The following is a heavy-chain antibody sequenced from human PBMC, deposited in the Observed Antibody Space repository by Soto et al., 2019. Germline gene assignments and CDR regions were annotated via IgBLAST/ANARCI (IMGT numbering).Heavy chain of an antibody. J-gene: IGHJ3*02. CDR1: GFTFSIYA. D-gene: IGHD2-15*01. V-gene: IGHV3-23*01. CDR2: ISGSGGST. CDR3: AKDRSWYCSGGSCYSKDAFDI. Sequence: GGSLRLSCAASGFTFSIYAMRWVRQAPGKGLEWVSAISGSGGSTYYADSVKGRFTISRDNSKNTLYLQMNSLRAEDTAVYYCAKDRSWYCSGGSCYSKDAFDIWGQGTMVTVSS.